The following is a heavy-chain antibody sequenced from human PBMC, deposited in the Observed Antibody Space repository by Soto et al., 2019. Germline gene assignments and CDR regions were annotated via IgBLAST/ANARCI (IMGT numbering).Heavy chain of an antibody. CDR2: IYYSGTN. CDR3: ARGSDGSNWFDP. J-gene: IGHJ5*02. V-gene: IGHV4-59*01. CDR1: GASMTLYY. D-gene: IGHD2-15*01. Sequence: SETLSLTCTVSGASMTLYYWNWIRQAPGKGLEWIGYIYYSGTNNYNPSLKSRVTMSVDTSKNQISLKLSSVSAADTAVYYCARGSDGSNWFDPWGQGTLVTGSS.